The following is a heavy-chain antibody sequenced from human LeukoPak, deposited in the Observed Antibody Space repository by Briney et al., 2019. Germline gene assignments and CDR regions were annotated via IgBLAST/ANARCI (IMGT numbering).Heavy chain of an antibody. CDR2: IKQDGSEK. J-gene: IGHJ4*02. D-gene: IGHD1-20*01. CDR1: GFTFSGYW. Sequence: PGGSLRLSCAASGFTFSGYWMSWVRQAPGKGLEWVANIKQDGSEKYYVDSVKGRFTISRDNAKNSLYLQMNSLRDEDTAVYYCARDRVTGTSRGSEIDYWGQGTLVTVSS. V-gene: IGHV3-7*01. CDR3: ARDRVTGTSRGSEIDY.